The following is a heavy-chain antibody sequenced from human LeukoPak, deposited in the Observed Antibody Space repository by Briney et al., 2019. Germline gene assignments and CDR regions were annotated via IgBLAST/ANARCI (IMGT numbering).Heavy chain of an antibody. CDR3: VREMGVANDPKGAFDI. CDR1: GGTFSSYA. CDR2: IIPILGIA. V-gene: IGHV1-69*04. J-gene: IGHJ3*02. Sequence: SVKVSCKASGGTFSSYAISWVRQAPGQGLEWMGRIIPILGIANYAQKFQGRVTITADKSTSTAYMELSSLRSEDTAVYYCVREMGVANDPKGAFDIWGQGTMVTVSS. D-gene: IGHD3-3*01.